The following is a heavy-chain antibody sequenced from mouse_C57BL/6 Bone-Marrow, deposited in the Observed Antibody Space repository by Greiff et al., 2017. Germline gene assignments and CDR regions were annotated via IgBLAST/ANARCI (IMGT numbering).Heavy chain of an antibody. V-gene: IGHV1-62-2*01. CDR2: FYPGSGSI. J-gene: IGHJ2*01. CDR1: GYTFTEYT. Sequence: VQLQESGAELVKPGASVKLSCKASGYTFTEYTIHWVKQRSGQGLEWIGWFYPGSGSIKYNEKFKDKATLTADKSSSTVYMGLSRLTSEDSAVYFCARHGHYYYGSSYYFDYWGQGTTLTVSS. D-gene: IGHD1-1*01. CDR3: ARHGHYYYGSSYYFDY.